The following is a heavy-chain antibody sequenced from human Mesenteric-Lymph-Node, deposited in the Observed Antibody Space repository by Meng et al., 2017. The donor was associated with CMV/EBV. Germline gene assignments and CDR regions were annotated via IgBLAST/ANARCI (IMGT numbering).Heavy chain of an antibody. D-gene: IGHD1-26*01. CDR1: GYTFTSYD. CDR3: ARIRKYVGALRVDYDP. J-gene: IGHJ5*02. CDR2: INPNSGNT. Sequence: ASVKVSCKASGYTFTSYDINWVRQATGQGLEWMGWINPNSGNTGYAQKFQGRVTMTRNTSISTAYMELRSLRSEVTAVYYCARIRKYVGALRVDYDPWGQGTLVTVSS. V-gene: IGHV1-8*01.